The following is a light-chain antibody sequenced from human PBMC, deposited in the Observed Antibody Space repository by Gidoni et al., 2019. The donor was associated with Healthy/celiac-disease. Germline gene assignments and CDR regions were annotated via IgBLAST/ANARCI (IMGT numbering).Light chain of an antibody. CDR1: QDISNY. V-gene: IGKV1-33*01. CDR2: DAS. CDR3: QQYDNLPYT. Sequence: DIPMTQSPSSLSASVGDRVTITCQASQDISNYLNWYQQKPGKAPKLLIYDASTLETGVPSRCSGSGSGTDFTFTISSLQPEDIATYYCQQYDNLPYTFGQGTKLEIK. J-gene: IGKJ2*01.